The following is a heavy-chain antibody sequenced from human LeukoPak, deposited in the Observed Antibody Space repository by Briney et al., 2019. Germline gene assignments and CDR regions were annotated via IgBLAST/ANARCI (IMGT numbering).Heavy chain of an antibody. V-gene: IGHV3-48*02. CDR1: GFTFSSYS. CDR3: ARDLKIDYDSSGYEFGY. CDR2: ISSSSSTI. J-gene: IGHJ4*02. D-gene: IGHD3-22*01. Sequence: GGSLRLSCAASGFTFSSYSMNWVRQAPGKGLEWVSYISSSSSTIYYAGSVKGRFTISRDNAKNSLYLQMNSLRDEDTAVYYCARDLKIDYDSSGYEFGYWGQGTLVTVSS.